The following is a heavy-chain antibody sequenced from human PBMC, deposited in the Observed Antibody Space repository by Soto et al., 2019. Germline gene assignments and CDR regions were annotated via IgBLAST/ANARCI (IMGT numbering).Heavy chain of an antibody. D-gene: IGHD4-17*01. Sequence: ASVKVSCKASGYTFTGYYRHWERQAPGQGLEWMGWINPNSVGTNYAQEFRGRVTLTRDTSISTAYMELSRLRSDDTALYYCARDYGDAFDIWGQGTMVALSS. CDR1: GYTFTGYY. CDR3: ARDYGDAFDI. J-gene: IGHJ3*02. V-gene: IGHV1-2*02. CDR2: INPNSVGT.